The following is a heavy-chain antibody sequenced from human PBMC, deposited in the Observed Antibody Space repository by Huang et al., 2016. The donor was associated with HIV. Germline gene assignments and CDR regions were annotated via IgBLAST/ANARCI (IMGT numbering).Heavy chain of an antibody. D-gene: IGHD3-3*01. CDR2: MDYGGST. CDR1: GGSISSSFYY. CDR3: VRHRPNYDFWSGYYPYFDD. J-gene: IGHJ4*02. Sequence: QVQLQESGRGLVKPSETLSLTCTVSGGSISSSFYYWGWVGQSPGKGLEWIGSMDYGGSTYYHPALKGRVTVSADTSNSQFSLKLTSVTAAYSAVYYCVRHRPNYDFWSGYYPYFDDWGQGTLVTVSS. V-gene: IGHV4-39*01.